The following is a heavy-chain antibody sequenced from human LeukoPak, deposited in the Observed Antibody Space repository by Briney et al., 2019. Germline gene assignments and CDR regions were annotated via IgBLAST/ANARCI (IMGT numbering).Heavy chain of an antibody. CDR2: ISSTASSI. CDR1: GFSFSGYS. Sequence: GGSLRLSCAASGFSFSGYSMNWVRQAPGKGLEWVSYISSTASSIYYADSVKGRFTISRDNAKNSLYLQMNSLRAEDTAVYYCAKSFDNWGQGTLVTVSS. CDR3: AKSFDN. V-gene: IGHV3-48*04. J-gene: IGHJ4*02.